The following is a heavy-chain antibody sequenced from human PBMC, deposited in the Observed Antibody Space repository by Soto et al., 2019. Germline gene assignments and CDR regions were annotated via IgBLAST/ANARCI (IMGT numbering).Heavy chain of an antibody. CDR1: GGTFSSYA. Sequence: SVKVSCKASGGTFSSYAISWVRQAPGQGLEWMGGIIPIFGTANYAQKFQGRVTITADESTSTAYMELSSLRSEDTAVYYCARDDPPYLRIAAAGTYYYYGMDVWGQGTTVTVS. CDR2: IIPIFGTA. CDR3: ARDDPPYLRIAAAGTYYYYGMDV. V-gene: IGHV1-69*13. D-gene: IGHD6-13*01. J-gene: IGHJ6*02.